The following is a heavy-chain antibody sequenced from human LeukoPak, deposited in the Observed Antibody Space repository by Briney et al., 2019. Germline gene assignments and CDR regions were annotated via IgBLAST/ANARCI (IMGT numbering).Heavy chain of an antibody. CDR2: ISSSSSYI. J-gene: IGHJ4*02. D-gene: IGHD2-15*01. V-gene: IGHV3-21*01. Sequence: GGSLRLSCAASGFTFSSYSMNWVRQAPGKGLEWVSSISSSSSYIYYADSVKGRFTISRDNAKNSLYLQMNSLRAGDTAVYYCARGWCSGGSCYSSFDYWGQGTLVTVSS. CDR1: GFTFSSYS. CDR3: ARGWCSGGSCYSSFDY.